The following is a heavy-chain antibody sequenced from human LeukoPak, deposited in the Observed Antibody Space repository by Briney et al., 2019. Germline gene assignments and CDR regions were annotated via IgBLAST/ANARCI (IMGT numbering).Heavy chain of an antibody. CDR3: ARLYDSSGYYYPFDY. V-gene: IGHV4-59*08. J-gene: IGHJ4*02. D-gene: IGHD3-22*01. CDR1: GGSISSYY. CDR2: IYYSGST. Sequence: SETLSLTCTVSGGSISSYYWSWIRQPPGKGLEWIGYIYYSGSTNYNPSLKSRVTISVDTSKNQFSLKLSSVTAADTAVYYCARLYDSSGYYYPFDYWGQGTLVTVSS.